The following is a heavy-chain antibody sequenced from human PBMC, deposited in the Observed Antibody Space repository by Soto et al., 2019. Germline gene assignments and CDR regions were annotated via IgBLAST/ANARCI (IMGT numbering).Heavy chain of an antibody. Sequence: QVQLVQSGAEVKKPGSSVKVSCKASGGTFSSYAISWVRQAPGQGLEWMGGIIPIFGTANYAQKFQGRVTITADESTSTAYMELSSLRSEDTAVYYCARAGNCSGGSCYPPGYYGMDVWGQGTTVTVSS. CDR3: ARAGNCSGGSCYPPGYYGMDV. CDR2: IIPIFGTA. J-gene: IGHJ6*02. V-gene: IGHV1-69*12. CDR1: GGTFSSYA. D-gene: IGHD2-15*01.